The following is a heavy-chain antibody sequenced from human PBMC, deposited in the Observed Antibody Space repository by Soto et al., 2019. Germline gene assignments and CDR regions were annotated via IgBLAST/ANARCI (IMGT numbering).Heavy chain of an antibody. CDR2: INPNSGGT. CDR1: GYTFTGYY. Sequence: ASVKVSCKASGYTFTGYYMHWVRQAPGQGLEWMGWINPNSGGTNYAQKFQGWVTMTRDTSISTAYMELSRLRSDDTAVYYCARADYYDSSGTYYFDYWDQGTLVTVSS. J-gene: IGHJ4*02. V-gene: IGHV1-2*04. CDR3: ARADYYDSSGTYYFDY. D-gene: IGHD3-22*01.